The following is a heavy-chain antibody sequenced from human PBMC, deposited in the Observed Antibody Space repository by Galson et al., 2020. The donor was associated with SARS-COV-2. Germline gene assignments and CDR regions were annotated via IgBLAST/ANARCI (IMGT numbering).Heavy chain of an antibody. CDR2: INPNSGGT. V-gene: IGHV1-2*04. J-gene: IGHJ4*02. D-gene: IGHD5-12*01. CDR1: GYTFTAYY. Sequence: ASVKVSCKTSGYTFTAYYIHWVRQAPGHGLEWMGWINPNSGGTNYAQKFQGWVTMTRDTSISTAYMELSRLKSDDTAVYYCARETEMATFNYFDYWGQGTLVTVSS. CDR3: ARETEMATFNYFDY.